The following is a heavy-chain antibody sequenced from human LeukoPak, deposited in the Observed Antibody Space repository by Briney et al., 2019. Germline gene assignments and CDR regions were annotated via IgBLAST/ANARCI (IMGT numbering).Heavy chain of an antibody. J-gene: IGHJ4*02. CDR2: ISTSGGGT. V-gene: IGHV3-23*01. CDR3: AKSQGGYVY. Sequence: GRSLRLSCAASGFTFSSYAMHWVRQAPGKGLEWVSAISTSGGGTYYAASVKGRFIISRDNSKNTLYLQMNSLRAEDTAVYYCAKSQGGYVYWGQGTLVTVSS. CDR1: GFTFSSYA. D-gene: IGHD3-16*01.